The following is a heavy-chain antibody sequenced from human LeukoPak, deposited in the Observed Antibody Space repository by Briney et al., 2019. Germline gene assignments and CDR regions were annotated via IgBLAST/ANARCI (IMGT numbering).Heavy chain of an antibody. D-gene: IGHD3-22*01. CDR3: ARVGVVESSGYHDYYFDF. Sequence: PSETLSLTCTVSGGTMTNYYWSWIRQPAGKELEWIGLIYSSGSTNYNPSPKNRVTMLVDTSKNQFSLKLLSVTVADMAIYFCARVGVVESSGYHDYYFDFWGQGSMVTVSS. V-gene: IGHV4-4*07. J-gene: IGHJ4*02. CDR1: GGTMTNYY. CDR2: IYSSGST.